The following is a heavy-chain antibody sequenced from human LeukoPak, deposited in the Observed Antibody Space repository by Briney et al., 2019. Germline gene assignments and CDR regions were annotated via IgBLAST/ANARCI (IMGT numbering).Heavy chain of an antibody. Sequence: SVKVSCKASGGTFSSYAISWVRQAPGQGLEWMGRIIPIFGIANYAQKFQGRVTMTTDTSTSTAYMELRSLRSDDTAVYYCARDWYCSSTSCYFLDYWGQGTLVTVSS. J-gene: IGHJ4*02. D-gene: IGHD2-2*01. CDR3: ARDWYCSSTSCYFLDY. V-gene: IGHV1-69*04. CDR2: IIPIFGIA. CDR1: GGTFSSYA.